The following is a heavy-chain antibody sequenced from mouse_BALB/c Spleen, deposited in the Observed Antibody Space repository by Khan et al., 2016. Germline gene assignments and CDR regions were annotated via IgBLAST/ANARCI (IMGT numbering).Heavy chain of an antibody. CDR3: AREGGYGGAWFAY. D-gene: IGHD2-2*01. Sequence: EVKLLESGGGLVQPGGSLKLSCAASGFDFSRYWMNWVRQAPGKGLEWIGEINPDSSTINYTPSLKDNFIISRDNAKNTLYLQMSKVRSEDTALYYCAREGGYGGAWFAYWGQGTLVTVSA. J-gene: IGHJ3*01. CDR1: GFDFSRYW. CDR2: INPDSSTI. V-gene: IGHV4-1*02.